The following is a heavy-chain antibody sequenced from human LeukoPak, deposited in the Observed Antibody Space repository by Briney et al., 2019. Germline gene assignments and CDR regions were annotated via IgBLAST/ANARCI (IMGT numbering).Heavy chain of an antibody. CDR1: GXTFSNYA. CDR2: ISGSGGYT. CDR3: AKEGWVQGWFDP. V-gene: IGHV3-23*01. J-gene: IGHJ5*02. Sequence: PGGSLRLSCAASGXTFSNYAMSWVRQAPGKGLQWVSGISGSGGYTYYADSAKGRFTISRDNSKNTLYLQMNTLRAEDTAVYYCAKEGWVQGWFDPWGQGTLVTVSS. D-gene: IGHD6-19*01.